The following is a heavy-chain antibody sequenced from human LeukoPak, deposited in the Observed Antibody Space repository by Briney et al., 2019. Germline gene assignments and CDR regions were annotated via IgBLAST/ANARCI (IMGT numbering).Heavy chain of an antibody. CDR1: GLTFSNSW. CDR2: MYGDTRDI. Sequence: PGGSLRLSSEASGLTFSNSWMHWVRPIPGKRRGWVSRMYGDTRDISYADSVKGRFTISRDNAKNTVYLQMNSLRGEDTAVYYCARDLGLRGSTWGQGTLVTVSS. V-gene: IGHV3-74*01. D-gene: IGHD5-12*01. J-gene: IGHJ5*02. CDR3: ARDLGLRGST.